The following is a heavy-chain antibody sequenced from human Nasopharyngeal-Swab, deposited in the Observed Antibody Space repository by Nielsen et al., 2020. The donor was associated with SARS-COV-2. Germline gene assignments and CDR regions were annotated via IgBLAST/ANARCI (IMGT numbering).Heavy chain of an antibody. CDR1: GFTFDDYG. Sequence: GGSLRLSCVASGFTFDDYGLHWVRQVPGKGLEWVSLISWDGVNTYYADSVKGRFTISRDNAKNSLCLQMNSLRDEDTAVYYCARTPGYYYDSSGYDYWGQGTPVTVSS. V-gene: IGHV3-43D*04. CDR2: ISWDGVNT. CDR3: ARTPGYYYDSSGYDY. J-gene: IGHJ4*02. D-gene: IGHD3-22*01.